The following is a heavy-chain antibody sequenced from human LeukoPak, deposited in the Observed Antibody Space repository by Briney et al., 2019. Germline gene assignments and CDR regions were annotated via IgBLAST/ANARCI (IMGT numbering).Heavy chain of an antibody. V-gene: IGHV1-18*01. CDR1: GYTFTSYG. J-gene: IGHJ4*02. Sequence: ASVKDSCKASGYTFTSYGISWVRQAPGQGLLWMGWISAYNGNTNYAQKLQGRVTMTTDTSTSTAYMELRSLRSDDTAVYYCARDREAAAGLRVDYWGQGTLVTVSS. CDR3: ARDREAAAGLRVDY. CDR2: ISAYNGNT. D-gene: IGHD6-13*01.